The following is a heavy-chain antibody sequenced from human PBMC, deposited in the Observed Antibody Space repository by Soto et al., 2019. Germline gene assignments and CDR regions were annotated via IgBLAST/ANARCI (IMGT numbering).Heavy chain of an antibody. Sequence: GESLKISCKGSGYSFTSYWIGWVRQMPGKGLEWMGIIYPGDSDTRYSPSFQGQVTISADKSISTAYLQMNSLRAEDTAVYYCARGKVAGRYYYYYYMDVWGKGTTVTVSS. CDR1: GYSFTSYW. V-gene: IGHV5-51*01. CDR3: ARGKVAGRYYYYYYMDV. CDR2: IYPGDSDT. J-gene: IGHJ6*03.